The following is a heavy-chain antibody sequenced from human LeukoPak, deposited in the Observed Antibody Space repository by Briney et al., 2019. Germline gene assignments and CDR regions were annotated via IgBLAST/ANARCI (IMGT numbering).Heavy chain of an antibody. Sequence: SETLSLTCTVSGGSTSSDYWSWIRQSPGKGLEWVGYVYNSGDTGKNPSLKSRVTILLDTSKNQCSLKLTSVSAADTAVYYCARCSGYYFYFDYWGQGTLVTVSS. CDR3: ARCSGYYFYFDY. CDR1: GGSTSSDY. D-gene: IGHD3-22*01. J-gene: IGHJ4*02. CDR2: VYNSGDT. V-gene: IGHV4-59*08.